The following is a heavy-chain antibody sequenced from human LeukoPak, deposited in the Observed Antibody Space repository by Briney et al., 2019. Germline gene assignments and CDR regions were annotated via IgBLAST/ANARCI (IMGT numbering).Heavy chain of an antibody. J-gene: IGHJ3*02. Sequence: GASLKISCKGSGYSFTSYWIGWVRQMPGKGLEWMGIIYPGDSDTRYSPSFQGQVTISADKSISTAYLQWSSPKASDTAMYYCASNGGGLERHDAFDIWGQGTMVTVSS. CDR3: ASNGGGLERHDAFDI. D-gene: IGHD2-15*01. CDR2: IYPGDSDT. CDR1: GYSFTSYW. V-gene: IGHV5-51*01.